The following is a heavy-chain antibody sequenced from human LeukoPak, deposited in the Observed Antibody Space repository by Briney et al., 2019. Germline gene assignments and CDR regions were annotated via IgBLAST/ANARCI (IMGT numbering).Heavy chain of an antibody. CDR3: ARAQRNLGYDFWSGYYY. CDR1: GGTFSSYA. CDR2: IIPIFGIA. Sequence: SVKVSCKASGGTFSSYAISWVRQAPGQGLEWMGGIIPIFGIANYAQKFQGRVTITADKSTSTAYMELSSLRPEDTAVYYCARAQRNLGYDFWSGYYYWGQGTLVTVSS. V-gene: IGHV1-69*17. D-gene: IGHD3-3*01. J-gene: IGHJ4*02.